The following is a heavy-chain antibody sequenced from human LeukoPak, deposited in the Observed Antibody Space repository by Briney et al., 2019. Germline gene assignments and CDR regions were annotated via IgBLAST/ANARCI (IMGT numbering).Heavy chain of an antibody. CDR1: GFIFSDYW. CDR2: IKYDGSVK. CDR3: VRDVEPLNSHDAFDI. Sequence: GGSLRLSCAASGFIFSDYWMIWVRQSPGKGLEWVANIKYDGSVKYYLDSVTGRFTISRENAKNSLYLQMDNLRAEDTAVYYCVRDVEPLNSHDAFDIWGQGTMVTVSS. J-gene: IGHJ3*02. V-gene: IGHV3-7*01. D-gene: IGHD2/OR15-2a*01.